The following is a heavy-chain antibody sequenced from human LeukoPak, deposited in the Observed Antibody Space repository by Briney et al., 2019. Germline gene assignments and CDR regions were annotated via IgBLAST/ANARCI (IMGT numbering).Heavy chain of an antibody. CDR2: INWNGGST. CDR3: ARDRLVDYQFYYMDV. D-gene: IGHD4-11*01. CDR1: GFTFDDYG. Sequence: PGGSLRISCAASGFTFDDYGMSWVRQTPGKGLEWVSSINWNGGSTGYADSVKGRFTISRDNAKNSLYLQMSSLRVEDTALYYCARDRLVDYQFYYMDVWGKGTTVTVSS. J-gene: IGHJ6*03. V-gene: IGHV3-20*04.